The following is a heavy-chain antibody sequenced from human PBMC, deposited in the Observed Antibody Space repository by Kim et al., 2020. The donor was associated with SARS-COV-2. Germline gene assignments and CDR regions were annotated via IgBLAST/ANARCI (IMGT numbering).Heavy chain of an antibody. D-gene: IGHD4-4*01. V-gene: IGHV3-30*18. CDR3: AKAGGVTTPLFY. CDR2: ISYDGSNK. CDR1: GFTFSSYG. Sequence: GGSLRLSCAASGFTFSSYGMHWVRQAPGKGLEWVAVISYDGSNKYYADSVKGRFTISRDNSKNTLYLQMNSLRAEDTAVYYCAKAGGVTTPLFYWGQGTLVTVSS. J-gene: IGHJ4*02.